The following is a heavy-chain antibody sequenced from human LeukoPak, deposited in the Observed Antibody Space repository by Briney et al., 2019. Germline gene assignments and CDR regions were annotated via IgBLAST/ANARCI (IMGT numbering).Heavy chain of an antibody. Sequence: PGGSLRLSCAASGFTFSSYAMSWVRQAPGKGLEWVSYISSSSSTIYYADSVKGRFTISRDNAKNSLYLQMNSLRDEDTAVYYCARVRRLYDSSGDYFPSHFDYWGQGTLVTVSS. CDR1: GFTFSSYA. CDR2: ISSSSSTI. D-gene: IGHD3-22*01. V-gene: IGHV3-48*02. CDR3: ARVRRLYDSSGDYFPSHFDY. J-gene: IGHJ4*02.